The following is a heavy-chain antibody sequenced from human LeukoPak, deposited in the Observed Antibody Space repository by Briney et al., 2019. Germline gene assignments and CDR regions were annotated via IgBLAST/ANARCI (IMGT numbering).Heavy chain of an antibody. CDR2: ISATGGST. Sequence: GSLRLSCAASGFTFSSYAMSWVRQAPGKGLEWVSTISATGGSTFYADSVKGRFTVSRDNSKDTLYLQINSLRAEDTAVYFCAKVQTTVVSPPDSWGQGTLVTVSS. J-gene: IGHJ4*02. V-gene: IGHV3-23*01. CDR1: GFTFSSYA. CDR3: AKVQTTVVSPPDS. D-gene: IGHD4-23*01.